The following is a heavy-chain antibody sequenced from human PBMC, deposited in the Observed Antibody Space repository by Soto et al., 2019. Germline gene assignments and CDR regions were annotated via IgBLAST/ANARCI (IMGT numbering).Heavy chain of an antibody. CDR1: GFLLTDYY. J-gene: IGHJ4*02. D-gene: IGHD4-17*01. V-gene: IGHV3-11*06. CDR2: IDGSSDYT. CDR3: ATTAVTDFDY. Sequence: GGSLRLSCTASGFLLTDYYMSWIRQPPGKGLEWLAYIDGSSDYTNSAASVTGRITISRDNSKSTLYLQMNSLRPEDTAVYYCATTAVTDFDYWGQGTLVTVSS.